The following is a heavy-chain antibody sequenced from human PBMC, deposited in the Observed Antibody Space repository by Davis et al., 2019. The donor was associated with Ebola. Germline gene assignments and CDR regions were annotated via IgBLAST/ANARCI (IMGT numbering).Heavy chain of an antibody. CDR3: ARLNRDGYTYVDY. Sequence: PSETLSLTCTVSGGSISSGGYYWSWIRQHPGKGLERIGYIYYSGSTYYNPSLKSRVTISVDTSKNQFSLKLSSVTAADTAVYYCARLNRDGYTYVDYWGQGTLVTVSS. J-gene: IGHJ4*02. CDR1: GGSISSGGYY. D-gene: IGHD5-24*01. V-gene: IGHV4-31*03. CDR2: IYYSGST.